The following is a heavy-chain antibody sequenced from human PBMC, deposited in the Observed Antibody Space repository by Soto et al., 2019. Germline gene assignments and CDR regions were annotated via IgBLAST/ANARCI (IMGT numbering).Heavy chain of an antibody. CDR1: GYSFTRYW. J-gene: IGHJ3*02. V-gene: IGHV5-51*01. D-gene: IGHD4-17*01. CDR3: ARILADGVHDAFDI. CDR2: IYPGDSDT. Sequence: GESLKISCTVSGYSFTRYWIGSVRQMPGKGLEWMGIIYPGDSDTRYSPSFQGQVTISADKSISTAYLQWSSLKASDTAMYYCARILADGVHDAFDIWGQGTMVTVSS.